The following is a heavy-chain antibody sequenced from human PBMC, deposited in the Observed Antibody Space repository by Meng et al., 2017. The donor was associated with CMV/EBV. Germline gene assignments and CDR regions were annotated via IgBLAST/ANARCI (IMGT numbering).Heavy chain of an antibody. V-gene: IGHV4-61*01. D-gene: IGHD2-2*01. CDR2: IYYSGST. CDR1: GGSVSSGSYY. Sequence: SETLSLTCTVSGGSVSSGSYYWSWIRQPPGKGLEWIGSIYYSGSTNYNPSLKSRVTISVDTSKNQFSLKLSSVTAADTAVYYCARGGINHRVVVVPAAIWGGGYGMDVWGQGTTVTVSS. CDR3: ARGGINHRVVVVPAAIWGGGYGMDV. J-gene: IGHJ6*02.